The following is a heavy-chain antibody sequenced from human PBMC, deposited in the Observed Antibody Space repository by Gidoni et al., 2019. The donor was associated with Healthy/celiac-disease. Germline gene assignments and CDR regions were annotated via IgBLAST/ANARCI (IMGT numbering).Heavy chain of an antibody. V-gene: IGHV1-8*01. J-gene: IGHJ5*02. D-gene: IGHD2-15*01. CDR1: GYTFTSYD. CDR2: MNPNSGNT. Sequence: LVQSGAEVKKPGASVKVSCKASGYTFTSYDINWVRQATGQGLEWMGWMNPNSGNTGYAQKFQGRVTMTRNTSISTAYMELSSLRSEDTAVYYCARAHRVVAATKWYWFDPWGQGTLVTVSS. CDR3: ARAHRVVAATKWYWFDP.